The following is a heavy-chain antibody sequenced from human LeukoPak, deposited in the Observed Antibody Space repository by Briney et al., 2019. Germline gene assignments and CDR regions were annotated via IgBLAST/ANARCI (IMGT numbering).Heavy chain of an antibody. V-gene: IGHV1-46*01. Sequence: ASVTVSFKASGYTFTNYYMHWVRQPPGQGLEWMGIINPSGGSTSYAQKVQGRVTMTRDTSTSTVYMELSSLRSEDTAVYYCARDRGGSRYGMDVWGQGTTVTVSS. J-gene: IGHJ6*02. D-gene: IGHD3-16*01. CDR2: INPSGGST. CDR3: ARDRGGSRYGMDV. CDR1: GYTFTNYY.